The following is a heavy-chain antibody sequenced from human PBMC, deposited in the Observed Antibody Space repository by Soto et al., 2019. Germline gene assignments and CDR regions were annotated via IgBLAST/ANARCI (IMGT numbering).Heavy chain of an antibody. D-gene: IGHD2-15*01. J-gene: IGHJ4*02. CDR3: AKDNCSGGDFFSRFDC. Sequence: PGGSLRLSCVPSGFIFSNYGMHWDRQAPGKALEWVAVISYDGNKKDYGDSVKGRFTISRDNSKNTLYLQMSSLRTEDTAIYYCAKDNCSGGDFFSRFDCWGQGTQVTVSS. V-gene: IGHV3-30*18. CDR1: GFIFSNYG. CDR2: ISYDGNKK.